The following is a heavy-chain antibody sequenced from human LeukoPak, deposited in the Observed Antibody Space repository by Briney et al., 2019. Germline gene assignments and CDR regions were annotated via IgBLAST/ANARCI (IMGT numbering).Heavy chain of an antibody. CDR2: ISGSGVES. V-gene: IGHV3-23*01. CDR3: ANSGNYYDTSGHEY. D-gene: IGHD3-22*01. CDR1: GFTYTSYA. J-gene: IGHJ4*02. Sequence: GGSLRLSCAASGFTYTSYAMSWVRHAPRKGLEWVSGISGSGVESFYADSVKGRFTISRDNSRNTLYLQMNSLRAEDTAVYYCANSGNYYDTSGHEYWGQGTLVTVSS.